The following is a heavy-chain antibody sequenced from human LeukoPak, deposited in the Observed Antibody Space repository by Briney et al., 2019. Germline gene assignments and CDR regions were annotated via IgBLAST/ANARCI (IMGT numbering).Heavy chain of an antibody. CDR1: GYTFTSYG. CDR2: INPNSGGT. CDR3: ARALTRDFWSGYPYYYYYYYMDV. Sequence: ASVKVSCKASGYTFTSYGISWVRQAPGQGLEWMGWINPNSGGTNYAQKFQGRVTMTRDTSISTAYMELSRLRSDDTAVYYCARALTRDFWSGYPYYYYYYYMDVWGKGTTVTVSS. J-gene: IGHJ6*03. V-gene: IGHV1-2*02. D-gene: IGHD3-3*01.